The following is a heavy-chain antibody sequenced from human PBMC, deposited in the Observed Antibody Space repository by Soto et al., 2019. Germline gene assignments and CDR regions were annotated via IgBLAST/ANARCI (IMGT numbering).Heavy chain of an antibody. Sequence: EVQLVESGGGLIQPGGSLRLSCAASGFTVSSNYMSWVRQAPGKGLEWVSVIYSGGSTYYADSVKGRFTISRDNSKNTLYLQMNSLRAEDTAVYYCAREAVVVVAARHYYYYGMDVWGQGTTVTVSS. CDR1: GFTVSSNY. CDR3: AREAVVVVAARHYYYYGMDV. CDR2: IYSGGST. V-gene: IGHV3-53*01. D-gene: IGHD2-15*01. J-gene: IGHJ6*02.